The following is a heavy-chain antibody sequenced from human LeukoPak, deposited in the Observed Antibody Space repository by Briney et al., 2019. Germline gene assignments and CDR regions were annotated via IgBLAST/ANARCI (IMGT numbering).Heavy chain of an antibody. V-gene: IGHV4-34*01. J-gene: IGHJ4*02. Sequence: SETLSLTCAVYGGSFSGYYWSWIRQPPGKGLEWIGEINHSGSTNYNPSLKSRVTISVDTSKNQFSLQLNSVTPEDTAVYYCARDLQLPRYYGSGSYYYFDYWGQGTLVTVSS. D-gene: IGHD3-10*01. CDR1: GGSFSGYY. CDR3: ARDLQLPRYYGSGSYYYFDY. CDR2: INHSGST.